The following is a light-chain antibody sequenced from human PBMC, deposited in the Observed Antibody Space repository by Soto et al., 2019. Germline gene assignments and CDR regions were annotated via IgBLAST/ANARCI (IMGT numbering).Light chain of an antibody. J-gene: IGKJ4*01. Sequence: EIVLTQSPATLSLXPXEXXTXSXRASQXVSSYLAWYQQKPGQAPRLLIYDASNRATGIPARFSGSGSGTDFTLTISSLEPDDFAVYYCQQRSDWPSTFGGGTKVQIK. CDR3: QQRSDWPST. V-gene: IGKV3-11*01. CDR1: QXVSSY. CDR2: DAS.